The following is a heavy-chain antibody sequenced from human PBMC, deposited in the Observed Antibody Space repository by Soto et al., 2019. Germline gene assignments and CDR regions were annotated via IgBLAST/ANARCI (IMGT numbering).Heavy chain of an antibody. D-gene: IGHD3-10*01. J-gene: IGHJ6*02. CDR2: IYYSGST. CDR3: ARLLWFGALAGCYYDYYGMDV. Sequence: SDTLSLTCTVSGCSISSSSYYWGCIRQPPGKGLEWIGSIYYSGSTYYNPSLKIRATISVDTSKNQFSLKLSSVTGADTAVYYCARLLWFGALAGCYYDYYGMDVWRQGTAVTVSS. V-gene: IGHV4-39*01. CDR1: GCSISSSSYY.